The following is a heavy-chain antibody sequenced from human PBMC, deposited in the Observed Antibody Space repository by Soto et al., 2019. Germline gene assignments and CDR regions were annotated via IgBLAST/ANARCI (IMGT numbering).Heavy chain of an antibody. CDR3: ARISYWVKDY. Sequence: SETLSLTCTVSGASLSSGSYYWSWIRQPPGKGLEWIGYFYYTGTTKYNPSLESRVTISADTSKNQFSLNLTSVTAADTAAYYCARISYWVKDYWGQGALVTVSS. CDR2: FYYTGTT. J-gene: IGHJ4*02. D-gene: IGHD2-8*02. CDR1: GASLSSGSYY. V-gene: IGHV4-61*01.